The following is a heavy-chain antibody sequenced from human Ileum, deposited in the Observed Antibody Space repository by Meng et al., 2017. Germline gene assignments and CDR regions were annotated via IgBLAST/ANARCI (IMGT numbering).Heavy chain of an antibody. CDR1: GFFVSSNL. D-gene: IGHD1-26*01. CDR2: LYSDDTT. J-gene: IGHJ3*02. CDR3: ARDLRHGTPDSLDI. Sequence: GESLKTSCAASGFFVSSNLLSWVRQAPGKGLEWVSILYSDDTTYYGDSVKGRFAMSRDNSKNTLYLQLNSVRAEDTAVYYCARDLRHGTPDSLDIRGQGTLVTVSS. V-gene: IGHV3-66*02.